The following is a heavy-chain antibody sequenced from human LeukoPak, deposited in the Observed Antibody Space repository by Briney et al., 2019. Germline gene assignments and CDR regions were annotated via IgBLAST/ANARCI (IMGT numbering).Heavy chain of an antibody. CDR1: GYTFTSYY. Sequence: ASVKVSCKASGYTFTSYYMHWVRQAPGQGLEWMGGIIPIFGTANYAQKFQGRVTITADESTSTAYMELSSLRSEDTAVYYCATFQYSYGWGNYYYYYMDVWGKGTTVTISS. CDR2: IIPIFGTA. J-gene: IGHJ6*03. V-gene: IGHV1-69*13. D-gene: IGHD5-18*01. CDR3: ATFQYSYGWGNYYYYYMDV.